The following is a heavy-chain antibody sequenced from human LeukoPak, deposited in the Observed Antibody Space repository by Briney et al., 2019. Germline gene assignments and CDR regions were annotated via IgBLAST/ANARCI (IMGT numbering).Heavy chain of an antibody. CDR2: MSGRGVST. V-gene: IGHV3-23*01. CDR3: AKDCNGGNCYIDY. D-gene: IGHD2-15*01. J-gene: IGHJ4*02. CDR1: GFTFTNYA. Sequence: GGSLRLSCAASGFTFTNYAMSWVCQAPGKGLEWVSGMSGRGVSTYYADSVKGRFTISSDNSKNTLYLQMNSLRAEDTAIYYCAKDCNGGNCYIDYWGQGTLVTVAS.